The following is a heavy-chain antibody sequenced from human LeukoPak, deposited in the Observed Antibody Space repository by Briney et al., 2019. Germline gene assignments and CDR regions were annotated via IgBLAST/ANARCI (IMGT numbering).Heavy chain of an antibody. CDR1: GFTFSIYS. CDR2: ISYDGSNK. Sequence: GGSLRLSCAASGFTFSIYSMNWVRQAPGKGLEWVAVISYDGSNKYYADSVKGRFTISRDNSKNTLYLQMNSLRAEDTAVYYCAKDYWGYSYGSPFDYWGQGTLVTVSS. CDR3: AKDYWGYSYGSPFDY. D-gene: IGHD5-18*01. J-gene: IGHJ4*02. V-gene: IGHV3-30*18.